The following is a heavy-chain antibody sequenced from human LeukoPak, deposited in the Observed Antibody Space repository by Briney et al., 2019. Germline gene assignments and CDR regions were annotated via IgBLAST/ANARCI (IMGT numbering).Heavy chain of an antibody. CDR1: GGSISSYY. CDR2: IYYSGST. Sequence: PSETLSLTCTVSGGSISSYYWSWIRQPPGKGLEWIGYIYYSGSTNYNPSLKSRVTISVDTSKNQFSLKLSSVTAADTAVYYCARGPWGWSDYWGQGLLVTVSS. CDR3: ARGPWGWSDY. J-gene: IGHJ4*02. D-gene: IGHD7-27*01. V-gene: IGHV4-59*08.